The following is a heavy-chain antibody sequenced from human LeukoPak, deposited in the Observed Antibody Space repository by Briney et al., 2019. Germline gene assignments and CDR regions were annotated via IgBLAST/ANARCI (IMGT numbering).Heavy chain of an antibody. CDR3: ARDYLGATVGL. CDR2: MFYSGST. CDR1: GFTFDDYA. D-gene: IGHD1-26*01. Sequence: LRLSCAASGFTFDDYAMHWIRQPPGKGLEWIGYMFYSGSTNYSPSLKSRVTISIDTSKNQFSLRLSSVTAADTAFYYCARDYLGATVGLWGQGTLVTVSS. V-gene: IGHV4-59*01. J-gene: IGHJ4*02.